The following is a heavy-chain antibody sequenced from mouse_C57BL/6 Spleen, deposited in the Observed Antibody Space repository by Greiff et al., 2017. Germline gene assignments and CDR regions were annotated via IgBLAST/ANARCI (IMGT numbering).Heavy chain of an antibody. CDR3: ARWNGLFDY. CDR1: GYTFTDYY. V-gene: IGHV1-76*01. Sequence: QVQLQQSGAELVRPGASVKLSCKASGYTFTDYYINWVKQRPGQGLEWIARIYPGSGNTYYNEKFKGKATLTAEKSSSTAYMQLSSLTSEDSAVYFYARWNGLFDYWGQGTTLTVSS. CDR2: IYPGSGNT. J-gene: IGHJ2*01. D-gene: IGHD1-1*02.